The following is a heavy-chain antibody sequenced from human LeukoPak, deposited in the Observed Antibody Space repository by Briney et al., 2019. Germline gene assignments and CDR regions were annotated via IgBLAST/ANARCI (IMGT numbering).Heavy chain of an antibody. CDR2: IIPILGIA. J-gene: IGHJ4*02. V-gene: IGHV1-69*04. D-gene: IGHD6-6*01. CDR1: GGTFSSYA. CDR3: ARDLIAARLAYFDY. Sequence: ASVKVSCKASGGTFSSYAIIWVRQAPGQGLEWMGRIIPILGIANYAQKFQGRVTITADKSTSTAYMELSSLRSEDTAVYYCARDLIAARLAYFDYWGQGTLVTVSS.